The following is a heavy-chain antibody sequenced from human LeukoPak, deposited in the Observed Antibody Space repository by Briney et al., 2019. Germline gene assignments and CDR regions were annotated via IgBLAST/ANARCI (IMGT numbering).Heavy chain of an antibody. CDR3: ARGAYDSTGYYYFDY. Sequence: GASVKVSCKASGYTFTSYGISWVRQAPGQGLEWMGWINAYNGNTNYAQKLQGRVTMTTDTSTSTAYMELRSLRSEDTAVYYCARGAYDSTGYYYFDYWGQGTLVTVSS. J-gene: IGHJ4*02. CDR1: GYTFTSYG. D-gene: IGHD3-22*01. V-gene: IGHV1-18*01. CDR2: INAYNGNT.